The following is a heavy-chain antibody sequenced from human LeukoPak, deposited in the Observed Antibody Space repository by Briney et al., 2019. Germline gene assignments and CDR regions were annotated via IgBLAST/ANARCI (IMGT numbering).Heavy chain of an antibody. CDR2: IHHSGST. Sequence: PSETLSLTCGVYGESFSGYYFTWTRQPPGKGLEWIGEIHHSGSTSYKPSLESRVTISLDASKNQISLRLRSVTAADTAVYYCARGQVAGNYFDYWGQGTLVTVSS. CDR3: ARGQVAGNYFDY. J-gene: IGHJ4*02. CDR1: GESFSGYY. V-gene: IGHV4-34*01. D-gene: IGHD6-19*01.